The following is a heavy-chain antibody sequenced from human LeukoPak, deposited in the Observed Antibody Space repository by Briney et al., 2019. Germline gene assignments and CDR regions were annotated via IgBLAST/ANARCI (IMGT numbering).Heavy chain of an antibody. CDR2: IYTSGST. CDR3: ARGFHSNGWHYFDS. Sequence: SETLSLTCTVSGGSISTYYWSWIRQPAGEGLEWIGRIYTSGSTNYNPSLKSRVTMSVDASKNQFSLKLSSVTAADTAIYHCARGFHSNGWHYFDSWGQGTLVAVSS. V-gene: IGHV4-4*07. CDR1: GGSISTYY. J-gene: IGHJ4*02. D-gene: IGHD6-19*01.